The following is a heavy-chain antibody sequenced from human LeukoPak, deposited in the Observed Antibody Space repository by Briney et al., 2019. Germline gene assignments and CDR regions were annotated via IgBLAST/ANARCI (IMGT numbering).Heavy chain of an antibody. CDR3: AKDMGAGYYYDSSGYLFDY. V-gene: IGHV3-9*01. D-gene: IGHD3-22*01. CDR2: ISWNSGSI. CDR1: GFTFSSYA. J-gene: IGHJ4*02. Sequence: PGGSLRLSCAASGFTFSSYAMHWVRQAPGKGLEWVSGISWNSGSIGYADSVKGRFTISRDNAENSLYLQMNSLRAEDTALYYCAKDMGAGYYYDSSGYLFDYWGQGTLVTVSS.